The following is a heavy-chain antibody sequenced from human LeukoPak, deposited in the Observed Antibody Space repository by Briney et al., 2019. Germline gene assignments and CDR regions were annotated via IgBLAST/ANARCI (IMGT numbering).Heavy chain of an antibody. J-gene: IGHJ4*02. V-gene: IGHV3-9*03. CDR3: ARGGGNDFWSGYHDF. CDR2: ITWNSGSI. Sequence: QAGGSLRLSCAASGFGFDDYAMYWVRQAPGKGLEWVSGITWNSGSIDYADSVKGRFTISRDNAKNSLYLQMNSLRVEDMALYYCARGGGNDFWSGYHDFWGQGTLVTVSS. D-gene: IGHD3-3*01. CDR1: GFGFDDYA.